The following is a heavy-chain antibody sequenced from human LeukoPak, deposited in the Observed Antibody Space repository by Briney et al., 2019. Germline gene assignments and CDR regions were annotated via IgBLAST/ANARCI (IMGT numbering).Heavy chain of an antibody. CDR3: ATYDVLTGFEF. CDR2: ISPLLGTS. CDR1: GGTFSDYV. Sequence: SVKVSCKASGGTFSDYVISWVRQAPGKGLEWMGGISPLLGTSKYTQKFQDRVTITADESRSTSYMEVSSLKSEDTAMYYCATYDVLTGFEFWGQGTLVTVSS. V-gene: IGHV1-69*01. D-gene: IGHD3-9*01. J-gene: IGHJ4*02.